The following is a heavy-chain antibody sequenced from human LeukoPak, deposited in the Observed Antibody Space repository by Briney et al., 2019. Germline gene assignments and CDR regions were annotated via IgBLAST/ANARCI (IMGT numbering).Heavy chain of an antibody. D-gene: IGHD3-10*01. CDR2: INAGNGNT. CDR1: GYTFTSYA. CDR3: ASSSGSWAYGMDV. J-gene: IGHJ6*02. Sequence: ASVKVSCKASGYTFTSYAMHWVRQAPGQRLEWMGWINAGNGNTKYSRKFQGRVTITRDTSASTAYMELSSLRSEDTAVYYCASSSGSWAYGMDVWGQGTTVTVSS. V-gene: IGHV1-3*01.